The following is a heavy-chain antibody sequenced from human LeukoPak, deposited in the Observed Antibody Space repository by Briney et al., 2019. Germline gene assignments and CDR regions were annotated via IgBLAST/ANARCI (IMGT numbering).Heavy chain of an antibody. CDR3: AKGAYDYVEIAYFDY. CDR2: IIASSGDT. D-gene: IGHD5-12*01. J-gene: IGHJ4*02. Sequence: GGSLRLSCATSGFRFSNYAMNWVRQAPGKGLEWVSLIIASSGDTFYADSVKGRFTISRDTSKNTLYLQMNSLRDEDTAVYYCAKGAYDYVEIAYFDYCGQGTLVTVSS. V-gene: IGHV3-23*01. CDR1: GFRFSNYA.